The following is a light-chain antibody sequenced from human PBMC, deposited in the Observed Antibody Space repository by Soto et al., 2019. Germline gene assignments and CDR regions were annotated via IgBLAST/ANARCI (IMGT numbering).Light chain of an antibody. CDR1: QSVSSSY. CDR3: QQYGSSSYT. J-gene: IGKJ2*01. CDR2: GAS. V-gene: IGKV3-20*01. Sequence: EIVVTQSPGTLSLSPEERATLSCRANQSVSSSYLAWYQQKPGQAHRLLIYGASSRATGIPDRFSGSGSGTDFTLTISRLEPEDFAVYYFQQYGSSSYTFGQGTKLEIK.